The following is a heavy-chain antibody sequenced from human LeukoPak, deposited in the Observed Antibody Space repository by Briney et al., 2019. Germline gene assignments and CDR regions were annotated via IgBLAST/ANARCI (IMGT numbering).Heavy chain of an antibody. J-gene: IGHJ4*02. CDR3: GRGGKVEQLVLAR. CDR1: GFTFSSYA. V-gene: IGHV3-30*04. CDR2: ISYDGSNK. Sequence: GGSLRLSCAASGFTFSSYAMHWVRQAPGKGLEWVAVISYDGSNKYYADSVKGRFTISRDNAKNTLYLQMNSLRAEDTAVYYCGRGGKVEQLVLARWGQGSLVTVSS. D-gene: IGHD6-13*01.